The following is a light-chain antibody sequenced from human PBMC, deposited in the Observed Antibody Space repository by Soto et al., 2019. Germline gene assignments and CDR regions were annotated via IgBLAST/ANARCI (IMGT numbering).Light chain of an antibody. Sequence: EIVLTQSPGTLSLFPGERATPSCRATQSVSSNYLAWYQQKPGQAPRLLIYIASSRATGIPDRFSGSGSGTDFTLTISRLEPEDFAVYYCQQYGTSPWTFGQGTKVEIK. CDR2: IAS. J-gene: IGKJ1*01. V-gene: IGKV3-20*01. CDR1: QSVSSNY. CDR3: QQYGTSPWT.